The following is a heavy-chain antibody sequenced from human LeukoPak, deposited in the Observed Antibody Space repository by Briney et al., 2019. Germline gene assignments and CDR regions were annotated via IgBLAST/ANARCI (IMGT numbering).Heavy chain of an antibody. CDR2: IIPIFGTA. CDR3: ARDNVVVPASGDAFDI. J-gene: IGHJ3*02. Sequence: ASVKVSCKASGGTFSSHAISWVRQAPGQGLEWMGGIIPIFGTANYAQKFQGRVTITADESTSTAYMELSSLRSEDTAVYYCARDNVVVPASGDAFDIWGQGTMVTVSS. V-gene: IGHV1-69*13. D-gene: IGHD2-2*01. CDR1: GGTFSSHA.